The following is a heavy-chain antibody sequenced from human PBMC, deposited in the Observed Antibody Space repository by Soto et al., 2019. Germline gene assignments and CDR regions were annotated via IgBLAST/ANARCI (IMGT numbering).Heavy chain of an antibody. CDR3: ARATYRSGWWDYFDS. J-gene: IGHJ4*02. CDR2: IYYSGST. V-gene: IGHV4-61*01. D-gene: IGHD6-13*01. Sequence: SETLSLTCTVYGGSVSSGSYYWSWILQPPGKGLEWIGYIYYSGSTNYNPSLKSRVTISVDTSKNQFSLKLSSVTAADTAVYYCARATYRSGWWDYFDSWGQGTLVTVDS. CDR1: GGSVSSGSYY.